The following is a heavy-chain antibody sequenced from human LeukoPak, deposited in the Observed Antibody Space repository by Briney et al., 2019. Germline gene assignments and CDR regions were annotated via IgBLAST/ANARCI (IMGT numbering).Heavy chain of an antibody. CDR2: ISGSGGST. CDR1: GFTFSSYA. V-gene: IGHV3-23*01. J-gene: IGHJ4*02. CDR3: AKDEAKGYYFDY. Sequence: PGGSLRLSCAASGFTFSSYAMSWVRQAPGKGLEWVSAISGSGGSTYYADSVEGRFTISRDNSKNTLYLQMNSLRAEDTAVYYCAKDEAKGYYFDYWGQGTLVTVSS.